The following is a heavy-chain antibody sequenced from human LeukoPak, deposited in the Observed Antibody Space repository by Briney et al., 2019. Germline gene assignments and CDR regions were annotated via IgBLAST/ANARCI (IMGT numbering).Heavy chain of an antibody. J-gene: IGHJ4*02. Sequence: GESLKISCQGSGHIFATYWIAWVRQMPGEGLEWMGIIYPGDSDTTYSPSFQGQVTISADRSATSAYLQWTSLKASDTAIYYCARQRGTGWYDYWGQGTLVTVSS. CDR3: ARQRGTGWYDY. CDR1: GHIFATYW. D-gene: IGHD6-19*01. V-gene: IGHV5-51*01. CDR2: IYPGDSDT.